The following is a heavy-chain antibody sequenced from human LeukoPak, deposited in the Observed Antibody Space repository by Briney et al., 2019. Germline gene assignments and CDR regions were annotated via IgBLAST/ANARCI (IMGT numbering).Heavy chain of an antibody. J-gene: IGHJ5*02. CDR3: ATVLGS. Sequence: GGSLRLSCVVSGFSLSSDWMHWVRQAPGKGLEWVSRMNEDGSDTSYADSVKGRFTISRDYAKNTIYLQMNSLRAEDSAVYYCATVLGSWGQGTLVTVSS. CDR2: MNEDGSDT. CDR1: GFSLSSDW. D-gene: IGHD3-16*01. V-gene: IGHV3-74*01.